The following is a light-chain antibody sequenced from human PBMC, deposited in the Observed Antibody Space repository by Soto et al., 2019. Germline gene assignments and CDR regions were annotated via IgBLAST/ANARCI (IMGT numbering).Light chain of an antibody. J-gene: IGKJ2*01. CDR1: QSVSSRN. Sequence: EIVLTQSPGTLSLSPGERATLSCRASQSVSSRNLAWYRQKPGQAPSLLIYGASNRATGIPDRFSGSGSGTDFTLTISRLEPEDFAVYYCLRDGDSPPAYTFVQGTKLEIK. CDR3: LRDGDSPPAYT. V-gene: IGKV3-20*01. CDR2: GAS.